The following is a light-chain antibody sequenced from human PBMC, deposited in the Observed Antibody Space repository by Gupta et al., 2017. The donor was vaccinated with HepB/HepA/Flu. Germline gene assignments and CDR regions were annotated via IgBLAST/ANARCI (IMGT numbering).Light chain of an antibody. V-gene: IGKV3-11*01. CDR3: QQRSVWPSLT. J-gene: IGKJ4*01. Sequence: ELVLPQSPVVLSFSPGERATLSCRASQSISTYLAWYQQKPFQAPRLIIYDASNRDTDIPARFSGSGFGKDLTLTNTSREQEDFASYYCQQRSVWPSLTFGGGTKVEIK. CDR2: DAS. CDR1: QSISTY.